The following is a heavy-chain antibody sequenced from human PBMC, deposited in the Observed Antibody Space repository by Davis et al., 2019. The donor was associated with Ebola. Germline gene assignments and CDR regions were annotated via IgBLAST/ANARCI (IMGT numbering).Heavy chain of an antibody. Sequence: SETLSLTCAVYGGSSSGYYWSWIRQSPGKGLEWIGEINHSGSTNYNPSLKSRVTISVDTSKNQFSLKLSSVTAADTAVYYCARGGRWLPKQFYYWGQGTLVTVSS. J-gene: IGHJ4*02. D-gene: IGHD5-24*01. CDR3: ARGGRWLPKQFYY. CDR1: GGSSSGYY. CDR2: INHSGST. V-gene: IGHV4-34*01.